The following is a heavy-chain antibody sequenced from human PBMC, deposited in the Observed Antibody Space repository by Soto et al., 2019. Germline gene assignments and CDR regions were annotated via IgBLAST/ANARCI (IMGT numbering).Heavy chain of an antibody. V-gene: IGHV4-4*02. J-gene: IGHJ6*02. Sequence: QVHLQESGPGLVKPSGTLSLTCGVSGGSINNGYWWTWVRQPPGKGLEWIGEKHHSGSTNYNLSLKSRASIPLDKSKNHFPLILSSVTAADTAVYYCAYSSGWWRLDVWGQGTTVTVSS. CDR3: AYSSGWWRLDV. D-gene: IGHD6-19*01. CDR1: GGSINNGYW. CDR2: KHHSGST.